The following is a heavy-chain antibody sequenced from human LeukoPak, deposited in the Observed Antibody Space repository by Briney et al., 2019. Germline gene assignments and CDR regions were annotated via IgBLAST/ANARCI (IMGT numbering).Heavy chain of an antibody. D-gene: IGHD3-10*01. Sequence: MSSETLSLTCAVYGGSLSGYYWSWIRQPPGKGLEWIGEINHSGSTNYNPSLKSRVTISVDTSKNQFSLKLSSVTAADTAVYYCARGRGFRSYGSGSYYNWGQGTLVTVSS. J-gene: IGHJ4*02. V-gene: IGHV4-34*01. CDR2: INHSGST. CDR3: ARGRGFRSYGSGSYYN. CDR1: GGSLSGYY.